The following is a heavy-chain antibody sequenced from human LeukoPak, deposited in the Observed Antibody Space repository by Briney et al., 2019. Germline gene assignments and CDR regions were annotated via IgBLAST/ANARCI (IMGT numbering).Heavy chain of an antibody. CDR2: IKSDGSST. Sequence: GGSLRLSCAASGFTFSRYWMHWVRQAPGKGLVWVSCIKSDGSSTSTADSAKGRFTISRDNAKNTVYLQMNSLRAEDTAVYYCARWSSLLSFDYWGQGTLVTVSS. CDR3: ARWSSLLSFDY. D-gene: IGHD2/OR15-2a*01. J-gene: IGHJ4*02. V-gene: IGHV3-74*01. CDR1: GFTFSRYW.